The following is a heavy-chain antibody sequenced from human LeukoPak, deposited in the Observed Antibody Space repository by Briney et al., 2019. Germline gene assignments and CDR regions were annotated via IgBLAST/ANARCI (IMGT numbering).Heavy chain of an antibody. D-gene: IGHD1-7*01. V-gene: IGHV1-69*04. CDR1: GGTFISYA. CDR2: IIPILGIA. J-gene: IGHJ5*02. CDR3: ATVREGKGTDWFDP. Sequence: SVKVSCKASGGTFISYAISWVRQAPGQRLEWMGRIIPILGIANYAQKFQGRVTITADKSTSKAYMKQSSLRSEDTAVYDCATVREGKGTDWFDPWGQGTLVTVSS.